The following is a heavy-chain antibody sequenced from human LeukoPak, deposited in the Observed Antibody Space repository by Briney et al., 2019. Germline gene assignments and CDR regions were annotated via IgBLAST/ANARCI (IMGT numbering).Heavy chain of an antibody. Sequence: GASVKVSCKASGYTFTGYYMHWVRQAPGQGLEWMGWINPNRGDTNYAQNFQGRVTMTRDTSISTAFLELSSLRSDDTAVYYCARDGNFDYWGQGTLVTVSS. V-gene: IGHV1-2*02. CDR2: INPNRGDT. J-gene: IGHJ4*02. D-gene: IGHD1-1*01. CDR3: ARDGNFDY. CDR1: GYTFTGYY.